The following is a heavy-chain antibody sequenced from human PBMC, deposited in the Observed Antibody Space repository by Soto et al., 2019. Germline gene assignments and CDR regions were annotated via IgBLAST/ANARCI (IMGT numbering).Heavy chain of an antibody. D-gene: IGHD3-22*01. CDR2: IIPIFGTA. CDR3: ARDLGDYDSSGYSNWFDP. CDR1: GGTLSSYA. J-gene: IGHJ5*02. Sequence: SVKVSCKASGGTLSSYAISWVRQAPGQGLEWMGGIIPIFGTANYEQKFQGRVTITADKSTSTAYMELSSRGSDDTAVYNSARDLGDYDSSGYSNWFDPWGQGTLVTVSS. V-gene: IGHV1-69*06.